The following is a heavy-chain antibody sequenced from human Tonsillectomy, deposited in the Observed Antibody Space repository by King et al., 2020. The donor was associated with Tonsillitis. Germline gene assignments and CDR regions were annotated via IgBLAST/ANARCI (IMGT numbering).Heavy chain of an antibody. CDR3: ARDFGLVPAANFYFDY. V-gene: IGHV3-30*04. J-gene: IGHJ4*02. CDR1: GFTFSSKA. D-gene: IGHD2-2*01. CDR2: ISYDGSNK. Sequence: VQLVESGGGVVQPGRSLRLSCAASGFTFSSKAMHWVRQAPGKGLEWVAIISYDGSNKYYADSVKGRFTISRDNSKNTLYLQMNSLRAEDTAVYYCARDFGLVPAANFYFDYWVQGTLVTVSS.